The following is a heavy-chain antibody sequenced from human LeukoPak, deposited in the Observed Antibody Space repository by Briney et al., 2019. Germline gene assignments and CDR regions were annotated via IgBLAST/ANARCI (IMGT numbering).Heavy chain of an antibody. Sequence: GGSLRLSCAASGFTFSDYGMQWVRQAPGKGLECLSVIWSGGSIADYAESVRGRFTISRDNSKNTVYLQMNSLRAEDTAVYYCARESLWFGDFFDYWGQGTLVTVSS. CDR2: IWSGGSIA. V-gene: IGHV3-33*01. D-gene: IGHD3-10*01. CDR1: GFTFSDYG. J-gene: IGHJ4*02. CDR3: ARESLWFGDFFDY.